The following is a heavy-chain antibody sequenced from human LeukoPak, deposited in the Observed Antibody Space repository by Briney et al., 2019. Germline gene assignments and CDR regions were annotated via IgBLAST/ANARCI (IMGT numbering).Heavy chain of an antibody. CDR3: ARDRYCSGTSCWFDI. V-gene: IGHV3-21*01. J-gene: IGHJ3*02. Sequence: GGSLRLSCAASGFTFSSYNMNWVRQAPGKGLEWVSSISTSSTYIYYADSVRGRFTISRDNAKNSLYLQMNSLRAEDTAVYYCARDRYCSGTSCWFDIWGQGTMVTVSS. D-gene: IGHD2-2*01. CDR1: GFTFSSYN. CDR2: ISTSSTYI.